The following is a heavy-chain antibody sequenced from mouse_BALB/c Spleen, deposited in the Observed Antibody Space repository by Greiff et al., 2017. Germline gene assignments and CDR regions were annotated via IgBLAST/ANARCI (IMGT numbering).Heavy chain of an antibody. CDR3: ARNYGSSYGYFDY. V-gene: IGHV1-87*01. CDR1: GYTFTSYW. D-gene: IGHD1-1*01. CDR2: IYPGDGDT. Sequence: QVQLQQPGAELVMPGASVKMSCKASGYTFTSYWMQWVKQRPGQGLEWIGAIYPGDGDTRYTQKFKGKATLTADKSSSTAYMQLSSLASEDSAVYYCARNYGSSYGYFDYWGQGTTLTVSS. J-gene: IGHJ2*01.